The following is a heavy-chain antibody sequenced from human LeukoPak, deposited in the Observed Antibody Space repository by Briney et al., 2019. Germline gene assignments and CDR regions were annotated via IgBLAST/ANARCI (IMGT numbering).Heavy chain of an antibody. D-gene: IGHD4-17*01. CDR2: INPKSGDT. CDR1: GYTFTSYY. Sequence: ASVKVSCKASGYTFTSYYIHWVRQAPGQGLEWMGWINPKSGDTQYGQKFQGRVTMTRDTSFSTASMDLSRLTSDDTAVYFCARGQYYGDITFPLHYWGQGTLVTVSS. V-gene: IGHV1-2*02. CDR3: ARGQYYGDITFPLHY. J-gene: IGHJ4*02.